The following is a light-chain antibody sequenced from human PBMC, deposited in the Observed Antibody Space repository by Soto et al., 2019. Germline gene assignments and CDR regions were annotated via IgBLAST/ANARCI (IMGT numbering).Light chain of an antibody. CDR1: LSVSSNY. J-gene: IGKJ4*01. CDR2: GAS. Sequence: EIVLTQPPGTLSLSPGERATLSCRASLSVSSNYVAWYQQKPGQAPRLLIYGASSRATGIPDRFSGSGSGTDFTLTISRLEPEDFAVYYCQQYGSSSSTFGGGTKVDIK. V-gene: IGKV3-20*01. CDR3: QQYGSSSST.